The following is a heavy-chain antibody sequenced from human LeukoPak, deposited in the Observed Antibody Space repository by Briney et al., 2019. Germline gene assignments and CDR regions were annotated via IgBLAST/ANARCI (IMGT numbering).Heavy chain of an antibody. D-gene: IGHD3-16*01. CDR3: ARSGAEITRLYDY. CDR1: GYTFNRYG. Sequence: ASVNVSCKASGYTFNRYGISGVPQAPGQGREGRGWIGSYNGNTNYAKKLQGRVTMTTDTSTSTAYMELRSLKSDDTAVYYCARSGAEITRLYDYWGQGTLVTVSS. J-gene: IGHJ4*02. V-gene: IGHV1-18*01. CDR2: IGSYNGNT.